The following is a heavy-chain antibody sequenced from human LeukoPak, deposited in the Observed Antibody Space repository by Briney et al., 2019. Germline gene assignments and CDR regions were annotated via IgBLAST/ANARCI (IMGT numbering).Heavy chain of an antibody. CDR3: ARQTGCYYDSSGYYYGRVNWFDP. CDR1: GGSISSYY. D-gene: IGHD3-22*01. CDR2: IYYSGST. Sequence: PSETLSLTCTVSGGSISSYYRSWIRQPPGKGLEWIGYIYYSGSTNYNPSLKSRVTISVDTSKNQFSLKLSSVTAADTAVYYCARQTGCYYDSSGYYYGRVNWFDPWGQGTLVTVSS. V-gene: IGHV4-59*01. J-gene: IGHJ5*02.